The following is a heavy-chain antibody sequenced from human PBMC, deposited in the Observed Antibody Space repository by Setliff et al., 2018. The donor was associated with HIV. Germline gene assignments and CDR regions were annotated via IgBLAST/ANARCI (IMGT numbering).Heavy chain of an antibody. CDR3: ARAAAGNTGPFDL. CDR2: IYHSGNT. CDR1: GYSISSGYY. D-gene: IGHD4-17*01. V-gene: IGHV4-38-2*02. Sequence: SETLSLTCTVSGYSISSGYYWGWIRQPPGKGLEWIGSIYHSGNTYYNPSLKSRVTISVDTSTNQFSLKLTSVTAADTAVYYCARAAAGNTGPFDLWGQGSPVTVSS. J-gene: IGHJ4*02.